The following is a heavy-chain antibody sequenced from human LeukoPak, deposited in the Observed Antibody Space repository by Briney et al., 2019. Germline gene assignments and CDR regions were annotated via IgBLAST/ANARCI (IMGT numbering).Heavy chain of an antibody. CDR3: ARDDSSSFDL. J-gene: IGHJ2*01. D-gene: IGHD6-13*01. CDR1: GGSISSYY. CDR2: IYYSGST. Sequence: SEILSLTCTVSGGSISSYYWSWIRQPPGKGLEWIGYIYYSGSTNYNPSLKSRVTISVDTSKNQFSLKLSSVTAAAPAVYSCARDDSSSFDLWGRGTLVAFS. V-gene: IGHV4-59*01.